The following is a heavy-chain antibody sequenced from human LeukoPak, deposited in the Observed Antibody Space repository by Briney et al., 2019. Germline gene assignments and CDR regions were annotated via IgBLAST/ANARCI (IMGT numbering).Heavy chain of an antibody. CDR2: ISYSGST. CDR3: ARGPYTSSSMWAFDY. V-gene: IGHV4-59*01. CDR1: GGSISSYY. J-gene: IGHJ4*02. D-gene: IGHD6-6*01. Sequence: SETLSLTCTVSGGSISSYYWSWIRQPPGKGLEWVGYISYSGSTNNNPSLNSRVTISVDTSKNQFSLKLSSVTAADTAVYYCARGPYTSSSMWAFDYWGQETLVTVSS.